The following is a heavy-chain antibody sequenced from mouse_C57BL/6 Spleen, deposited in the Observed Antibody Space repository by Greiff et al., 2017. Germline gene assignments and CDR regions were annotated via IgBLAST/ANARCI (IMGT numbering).Heavy chain of an antibody. J-gene: IGHJ1*03. D-gene: IGHD4-1*01. V-gene: IGHV5-17*01. Sequence: EVQLVESGGGLVKPGGSLKLSCAASGFTFSDYGMHWVRQAPEKGLEWVAYISSGSSTIYYADTVKGRFTISRDNAKNTLFLHMTSLRSEDTAMYYCARPGTRWYFDVWGTGTTVTVSS. CDR1: GFTFSDYG. CDR3: ARPGTRWYFDV. CDR2: ISSGSSTI.